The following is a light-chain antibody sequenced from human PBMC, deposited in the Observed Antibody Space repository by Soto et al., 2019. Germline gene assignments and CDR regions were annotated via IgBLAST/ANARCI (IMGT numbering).Light chain of an antibody. Sequence: VLTQSPGTLSLSPGDRATLSSRARQSASRGSLAWSQPRPAQASRLLIYGASIRATGIPDRFSGSGSGTDFTLTISSPEPEAFEVYYCQQRTNWTFGQGTKVDIK. CDR2: GAS. J-gene: IGKJ1*01. CDR3: QQRTNWT. CDR1: QSASRGS. V-gene: IGKV3D-20*02.